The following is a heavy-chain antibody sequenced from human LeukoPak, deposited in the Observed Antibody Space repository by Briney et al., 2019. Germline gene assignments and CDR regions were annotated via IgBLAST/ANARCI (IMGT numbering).Heavy chain of an antibody. Sequence: ASVTVSCKASGYTFTGYYMHWVRQAPGQGLEWMGWINPNSGGTNYAQKFQGRVTMTRDTSISTAYMELSRLRSDDTAVYYCATGASSGYYYVFDYWGQGTLVTVSS. CDR2: INPNSGGT. J-gene: IGHJ4*02. V-gene: IGHV1-2*02. D-gene: IGHD3-22*01. CDR1: GYTFTGYY. CDR3: ATGASSGYYYVFDY.